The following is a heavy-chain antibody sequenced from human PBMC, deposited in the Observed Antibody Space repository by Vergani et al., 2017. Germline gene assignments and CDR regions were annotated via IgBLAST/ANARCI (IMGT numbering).Heavy chain of an antibody. Sequence: QLQLQESGSGLGKPSQTLSLTCAGSGGSISSGGYSWSWIRQPPGKGREWIGYIYHSGRTYYNPSLKSRVTISVDRSKNQFSLKLSSVTAADTAVYYCARAPYYYDSSGPFDYWGQGTLVTVSS. D-gene: IGHD3-22*01. V-gene: IGHV4-30-2*01. CDR1: GGSISSGGYS. CDR3: ARAPYYYDSSGPFDY. CDR2: IYHSGRT. J-gene: IGHJ4*02.